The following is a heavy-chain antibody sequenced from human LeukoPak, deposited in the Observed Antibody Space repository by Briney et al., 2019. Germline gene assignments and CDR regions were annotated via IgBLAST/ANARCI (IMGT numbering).Heavy chain of an antibody. V-gene: IGHV1-2*02. J-gene: IGHJ6*03. CDR1: GYTFIGYY. CDR3: ARGLTDTSFYYMDV. CDR2: INPNSCGT. D-gene: IGHD1-20*01. Sequence: ASVKVSCKASGYTFIGYYIHWVRQAPGRGLEWRVCINPNSCGTSYAQKFQGRLTMTTDTSISTAYMEVSTLRSDDTAVYYCARGLTDTSFYYMDVWGKGTTVTVSS.